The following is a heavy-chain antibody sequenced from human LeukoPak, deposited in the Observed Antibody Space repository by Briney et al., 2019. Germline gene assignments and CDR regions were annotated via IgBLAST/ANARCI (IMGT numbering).Heavy chain of an antibody. Sequence: GGSLRLSCAASGFTFSSYGMHWVRQAPGKGLEWVAFIRYDGSNKYYADSVKGRFTISRDNPKNTLYLQMNSLRAEDTAVYYCAKEFDGSWRNYYFDYWGQGTLVTVSS. CDR2: IRYDGSNK. CDR1: GFTFSSYG. V-gene: IGHV3-30*02. D-gene: IGHD6-13*01. CDR3: AKEFDGSWRNYYFDY. J-gene: IGHJ4*02.